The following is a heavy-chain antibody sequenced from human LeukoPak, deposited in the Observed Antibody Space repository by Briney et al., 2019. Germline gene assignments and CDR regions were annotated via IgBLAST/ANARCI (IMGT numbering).Heavy chain of an antibody. J-gene: IGHJ2*01. Sequence: SETLSLTCAVYGGSLSGYYWSWIRQPPGKGLEWIGEINHSGSTNYNPSLKSRVTISVDTSKNQFSLKVSSVTAADTAVYYCARNSGWYFDLWGRGTLVTVSS. V-gene: IGHV4-34*01. D-gene: IGHD1-7*01. CDR1: GGSLSGYY. CDR2: INHSGST. CDR3: ARNSGWYFDL.